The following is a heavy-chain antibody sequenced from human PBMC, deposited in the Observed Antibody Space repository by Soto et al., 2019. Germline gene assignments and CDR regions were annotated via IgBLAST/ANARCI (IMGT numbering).Heavy chain of an antibody. CDR3: ARDRRRDWFDP. V-gene: IGHV3-7*01. CDR2: IKQDGSEK. Sequence: GGSLRLSCAASGFAFSSYWMSWVRQAPGKGLEWVANIKQDGSEKYYVDSVKGRFTISRDNAKNSLYLQMNSLRAEDTAVYYCARDRRRDWFDPWGQGTLVTVSS. J-gene: IGHJ5*02. CDR1: GFAFSSYW.